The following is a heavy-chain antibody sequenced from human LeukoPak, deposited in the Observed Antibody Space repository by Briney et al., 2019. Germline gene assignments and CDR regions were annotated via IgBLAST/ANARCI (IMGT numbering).Heavy chain of an antibody. Sequence: GGSLRLSCAASGFTFSSYAMSCVRQAPGKGLLWVSRINSDGSATIYADSVRGRFTISRDNAKNTLYLQMSGLRVEDTAVYRCASDSPYYGMDAWGQGTTVTVSS. V-gene: IGHV3-74*01. CDR1: GFTFSSYA. CDR2: INSDGSAT. J-gene: IGHJ6*02. CDR3: ASDSPYYGMDA.